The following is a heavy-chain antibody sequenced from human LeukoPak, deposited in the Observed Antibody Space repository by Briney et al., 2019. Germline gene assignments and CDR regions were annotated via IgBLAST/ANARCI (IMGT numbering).Heavy chain of an antibody. CDR3: AKGLSGSKYFDY. CDR1: GFTFSSNV. CDR2: ISGRGGST. V-gene: IGHV3-23*01. Sequence: SGRSLRLSCAASGFTFSSNVMRWVRQAPGKGLEWVSSISGRGGSTEYADSVKGRFTISRDNSKNTLYLQMNNLRAEDTAIYYCAKGLSGSKYFDYWGQGTLVTVSS. J-gene: IGHJ4*02. D-gene: IGHD1-26*01.